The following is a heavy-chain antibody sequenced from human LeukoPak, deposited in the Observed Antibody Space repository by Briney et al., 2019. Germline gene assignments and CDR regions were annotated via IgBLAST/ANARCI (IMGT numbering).Heavy chain of an antibody. CDR1: GFTFSSYG. Sequence: GGSLRLSCAASGFTFSSYGMHWVRQAPGKGLEWVAVIWYDGSNKYYADSAKGRFTISRDNSKNTLYLQMNSLRAEDTAVYYCARDNRGYNYFDYWGQGTLVTVSS. D-gene: IGHD5-24*01. CDR2: IWYDGSNK. V-gene: IGHV3-33*08. J-gene: IGHJ4*02. CDR3: ARDNRGYNYFDY.